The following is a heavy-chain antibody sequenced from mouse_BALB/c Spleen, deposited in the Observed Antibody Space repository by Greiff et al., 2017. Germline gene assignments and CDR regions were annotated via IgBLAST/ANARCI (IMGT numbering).Heavy chain of an antibody. J-gene: IGHJ1*01. V-gene: IGHV5-9-4*01. CDR2: ISSGGSYT. Sequence: EVKVEESGGGLVKPGGSLKLSCAASGFTFSSYAMSWVRQSPEKRLEWVAEISSGGSYTYYPDTVTGRFTISRDNAKNTLYLEMSSLRSEDTAMYYCARDTTAPYWYFDVWGAGTTVTVSS. D-gene: IGHD1-2*01. CDR3: ARDTTAPYWYFDV. CDR1: GFTFSSYA.